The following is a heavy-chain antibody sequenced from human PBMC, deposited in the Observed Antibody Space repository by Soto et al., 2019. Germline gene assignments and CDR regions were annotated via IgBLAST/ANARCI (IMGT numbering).Heavy chain of an antibody. Sequence: ASVKVSCTVSGYAFSDYYLHWVRHAPGQGLEWMGWINPRNGETKYSRKFQGSVTMTRDTSISTVYMGLSGLTADDTAVYYCQRVTIRTGGRGFHIWGQGSLVTVSS. CDR1: GYAFSDYY. D-gene: IGHD2-15*01. V-gene: IGHV1-2*04. J-gene: IGHJ3*02. CDR3: QRVTIRTGGRGFHI. CDR2: INPRNGET.